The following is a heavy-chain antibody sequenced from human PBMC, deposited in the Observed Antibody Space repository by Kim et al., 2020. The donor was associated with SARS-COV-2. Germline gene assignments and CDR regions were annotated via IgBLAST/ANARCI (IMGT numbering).Heavy chain of an antibody. Sequence: SVKVSCKASGGTFSSYAISWVRQAPGQGLEWMGRIIPILGIANYAQKFQGRVTITADKSTSTAYMELSSLRSEDTAVYYCARDFGSGIPQDYWGQGTLVTVSS. V-gene: IGHV1-69*04. CDR1: GGTFSSYA. CDR2: IIPILGIA. J-gene: IGHJ4*02. CDR3: ARDFGSGIPQDY. D-gene: IGHD3-10*01.